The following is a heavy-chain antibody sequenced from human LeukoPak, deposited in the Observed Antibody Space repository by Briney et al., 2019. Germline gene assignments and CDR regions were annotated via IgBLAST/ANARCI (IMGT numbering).Heavy chain of an antibody. Sequence: ASVKVSCKASGYTFTSYGISWVRQAPGQGIEWMGWISAYNGNTNYAQKLQGRVTMTTDTSTSTAYMELRSLRSDDTAVYYCAREATEAIVGATGGFDYWGQGTLVTVSS. V-gene: IGHV1-18*01. CDR1: GYTFTSYG. CDR2: ISAYNGNT. J-gene: IGHJ4*02. D-gene: IGHD1-26*01. CDR3: AREATEAIVGATGGFDY.